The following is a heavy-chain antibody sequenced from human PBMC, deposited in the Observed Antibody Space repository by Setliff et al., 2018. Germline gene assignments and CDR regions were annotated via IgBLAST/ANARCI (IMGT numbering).Heavy chain of an antibody. CDR2: IYSNGSM. J-gene: IGHJ4*02. Sequence: PSETLSLTCTVTGGSINSGPYYWTWIRQSAGKGLEWLGQIYSNGSMNYNPSLKSRVTISADSSKSQFFLRLTSVTAADTAIYYCARGDSSGNNYPVLDYWGQGTLVTVSS. V-gene: IGHV4-61*09. CDR3: ARGDSSGNNYPVLDY. CDR1: GGSINSGPYY. D-gene: IGHD5-18*01.